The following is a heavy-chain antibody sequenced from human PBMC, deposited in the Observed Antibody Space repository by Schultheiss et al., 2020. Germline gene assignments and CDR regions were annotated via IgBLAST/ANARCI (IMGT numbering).Heavy chain of an antibody. V-gene: IGHV4-34*01. J-gene: IGHJ4*02. Sequence: SETLSLTCAVYGGSFSGYYWSWVRQPPGKGLEWIGYIYYSGSTYYNPSLKSRVTISVDTSQNQFSLKLSSVTAADTAVYYCARGGGARWVFWSGYSYVYWGQGTLVTVSS. CDR3: ARGGGARWVFWSGYSYVY. CDR2: IYYSGST. CDR1: GGSFSGYY. D-gene: IGHD3-3*01.